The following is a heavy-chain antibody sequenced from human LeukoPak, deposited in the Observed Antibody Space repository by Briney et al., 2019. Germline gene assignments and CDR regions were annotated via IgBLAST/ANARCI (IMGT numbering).Heavy chain of an antibody. Sequence: SETLSLTCTVSGGSISSYYWSWIRQHPGKGLEWIGYIYYSGSTYYNPSLKSRVTISVDTSKNQFSLKLSSVTAADTAVYYCARGGDIVVVPAAIPHWFDPWGQGTLVTVSS. CDR3: ARGGDIVVVPAAIPHWFDP. J-gene: IGHJ5*02. CDR2: IYYSGST. V-gene: IGHV4-59*06. CDR1: GGSISSYY. D-gene: IGHD2-2*01.